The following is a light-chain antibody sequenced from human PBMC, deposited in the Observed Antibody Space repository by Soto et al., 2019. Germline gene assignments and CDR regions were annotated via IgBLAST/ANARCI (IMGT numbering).Light chain of an antibody. CDR1: QSVSSRY. CDR3: QQYKDWPTIT. Sequence: EIVLTQSPGTLSLSPGETAALSCRASQSVSSRYLAWYQQKSCQAHRLLIYATSSRATDIPDRFSGSGSGTEFTLTISSLQSEDFAVYYCQQYKDWPTITFGQGTRLEIK. V-gene: IGKV3-20*01. J-gene: IGKJ5*01. CDR2: ATS.